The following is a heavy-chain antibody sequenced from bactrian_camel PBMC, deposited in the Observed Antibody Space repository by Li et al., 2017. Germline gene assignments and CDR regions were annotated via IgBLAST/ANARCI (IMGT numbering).Heavy chain of an antibody. J-gene: IGHJ4*01. V-gene: IGHV3S42*01. CDR1: EFSTRDIC. Sequence: VQLVESGGGSVQAGGSLRLSCAASEFSTRDICMGYFRQVPGQARESVASVYLGSDGRDETTYADSVKGRFTISRDNIKNTLYLQMNSLKVEDTAVYYCATGLSTATQPPGQGTQVTVS. D-gene: IGHD2*01. CDR2: VYLGSDGRDET.